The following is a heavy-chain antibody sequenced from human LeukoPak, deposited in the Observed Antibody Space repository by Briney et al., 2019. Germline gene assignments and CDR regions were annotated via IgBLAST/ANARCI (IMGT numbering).Heavy chain of an antibody. CDR2: IWYDGSNK. CDR3: ARANMVRGVIIEYYFDY. CDR1: GFTFSSYG. D-gene: IGHD3-10*01. V-gene: IGHV3-33*01. J-gene: IGHJ4*02. Sequence: PGGSLRLSCAASGFTFSSYGMHWVRQAPGKGLEWVAVIWYDGSNKYYADSVKGRFTISRDNSKNTLYLQMNSLRAEDTAVYYCARANMVRGVIIEYYFDYWGQGTLVTVSS.